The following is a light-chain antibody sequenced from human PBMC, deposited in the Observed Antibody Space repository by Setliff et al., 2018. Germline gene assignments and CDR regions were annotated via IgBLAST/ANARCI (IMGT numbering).Light chain of an antibody. V-gene: IGLV2-8*01. CDR3: SSYAGSNTPYV. CDR1: SSDVGGYNY. J-gene: IGLJ1*01. Sequence: QSALAQPPSASGSPGQSVTISCTGTSSDVGGYNYVSWYQQNPGKAPKLMIYEVSKRPSGVPDRFSGPKSGNTASLTVSGLQAEDEADYYCSSYAGSNTPYVFGTGTKV. CDR2: EVS.